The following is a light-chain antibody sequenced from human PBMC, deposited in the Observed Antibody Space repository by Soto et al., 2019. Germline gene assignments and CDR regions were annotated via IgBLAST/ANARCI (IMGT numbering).Light chain of an antibody. CDR2: GAS. Sequence: EIVLTQSPGTLSLSPGERATLSCRASQSVSSNYLAWFQQKPGQAPSLLIYGASNRATGIPDRFSGSASGTDFTLTISRLEPEDFAVYYCQQYGSSPLITFGQGTRLE. J-gene: IGKJ5*01. CDR1: QSVSSNY. V-gene: IGKV3-20*01. CDR3: QQYGSSPLIT.